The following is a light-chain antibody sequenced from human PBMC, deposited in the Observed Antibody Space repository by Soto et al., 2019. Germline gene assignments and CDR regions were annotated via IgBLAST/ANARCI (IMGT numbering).Light chain of an antibody. CDR1: QSISSW. Sequence: DIQMTQSPSALSASVGDRVTITCRTSQSISSWLAWYQQKPGKAPRLLIYDASSLEGGVPSRFSGSGSGTDFTLTISDLQPDDLGTYYCQQYNNFWTFGPGTKV. CDR3: QQYNNFWT. CDR2: DAS. V-gene: IGKV1-5*01. J-gene: IGKJ1*01.